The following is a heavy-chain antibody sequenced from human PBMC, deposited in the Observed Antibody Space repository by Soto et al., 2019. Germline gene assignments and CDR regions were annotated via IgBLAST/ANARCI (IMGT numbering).Heavy chain of an antibody. V-gene: IGHV4-61*01. CDR3: ARVSSSWGLVNYFDY. CDR1: GGSVSSGSYY. Sequence: QVQLQESGPGLVKPSETLSLTCTVSGGSVSSGSYYWSWIRQPTGKGLECIGYIYYSGSTNYNPSLKSRVTISVDTSKNQFSLKLSSVTAADTAVYYCARVSSSWGLVNYFDYWGQGTLVTVSS. CDR2: IYYSGST. J-gene: IGHJ4*02. D-gene: IGHD6-13*01.